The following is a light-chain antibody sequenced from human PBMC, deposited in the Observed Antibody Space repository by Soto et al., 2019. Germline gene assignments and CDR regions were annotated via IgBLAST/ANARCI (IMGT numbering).Light chain of an antibody. CDR2: EVS. J-gene: IGLJ3*02. Sequence: QSVLAQPASVSGSPGQSITISCTGTSSDVGAYNSVSWYQQHPGQAPQLMIYEVSNRPSGVSNRFSGSKSGNRASLTISGLQAEDETDYYCSSYTSTGAWVFGGGTKVTVL. V-gene: IGLV2-14*01. CDR1: SSDVGAYNS. CDR3: SSYTSTGAWV.